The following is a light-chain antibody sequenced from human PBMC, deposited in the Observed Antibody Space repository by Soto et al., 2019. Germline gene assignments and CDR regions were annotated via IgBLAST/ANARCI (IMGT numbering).Light chain of an antibody. CDR2: GAS. CDR1: QSVSSN. Sequence: EIVMTQSPATLSVSPGERATLSCRASQSVSSNLAWYQQKPGQAPRLLTYGASTRATGIPARFSGSGSGTEFTLTISSLQSEDFAVYYCQQYNNRPLTFGGGTKVEIK. J-gene: IGKJ4*01. CDR3: QQYNNRPLT. V-gene: IGKV3-15*01.